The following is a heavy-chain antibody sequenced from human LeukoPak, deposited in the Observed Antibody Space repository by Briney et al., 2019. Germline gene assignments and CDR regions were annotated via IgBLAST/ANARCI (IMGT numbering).Heavy chain of an antibody. Sequence: TSETLSLTCAVSGDSISSTNWWTWVRQPPGKGLEWIGEIYHSGSTNYNPPLKGRVTISLDNSKNQFSLKLNSVTAADTAVYYCARGGNSAWYFDYWGQGTLVTVSS. V-gene: IGHV4-4*02. CDR1: GDSISSTNW. CDR2: IYHSGST. D-gene: IGHD6-19*01. CDR3: ARGGNSAWYFDY. J-gene: IGHJ4*02.